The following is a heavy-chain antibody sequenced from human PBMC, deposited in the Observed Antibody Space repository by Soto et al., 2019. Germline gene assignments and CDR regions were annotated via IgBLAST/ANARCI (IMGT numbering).Heavy chain of an antibody. J-gene: IGHJ5*01. CDR3: ARTLLFYGSGTYMGWFDP. CDR1: GYPFTSYE. V-gene: IGHV1-8*01. CDR2: MHPNSGNG. Sequence: QAQVVQSGAEVKKPGASVKVSCKASGYPFTSYEINWVRQAPGQGLEWMGWMHPNSGNGGSARKFQDRLTLTRNISTSTVYMELSSLGSEDTAIYYCARTLLFYGSGTYMGWFDPWGQGTLVTVSS. D-gene: IGHD3-10*01.